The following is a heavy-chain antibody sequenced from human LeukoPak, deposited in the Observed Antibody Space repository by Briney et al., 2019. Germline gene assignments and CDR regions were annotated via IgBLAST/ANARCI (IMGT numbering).Heavy chain of an antibody. CDR3: ARGEEAAPYYYYMDV. Sequence: ASVKVSCKASGYTFTSYYMHWVRQAPGQGPEWMGGIIPIFGTANYAQKFQGRVTITADESTSTAYMELSSLRSEDTAVYYCARGEEAAPYYYYMDVWGKGTTVTVSS. D-gene: IGHD6-13*01. V-gene: IGHV1-69*13. CDR2: IIPIFGTA. CDR1: GYTFTSYY. J-gene: IGHJ6*03.